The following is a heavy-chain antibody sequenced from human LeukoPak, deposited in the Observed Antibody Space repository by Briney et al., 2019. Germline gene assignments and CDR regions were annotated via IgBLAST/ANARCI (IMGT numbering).Heavy chain of an antibody. J-gene: IGHJ6*02. V-gene: IGHV3-48*03. D-gene: IGHD3-16*02. CDR1: GFTFSSYE. Sequence: PGGSLRLSCAASGFTFSSYEIQWVRQAPGKGLEWISYGSQSGATTYFADSVKGRFIISRDNAKNSLYMQMNSLRAEDTAVYYCARVERLRLGGLSAPWAMDVWGQGTTVTVSS. CDR2: GSQSGATT. CDR3: ARVERLRLGGLSAPWAMDV.